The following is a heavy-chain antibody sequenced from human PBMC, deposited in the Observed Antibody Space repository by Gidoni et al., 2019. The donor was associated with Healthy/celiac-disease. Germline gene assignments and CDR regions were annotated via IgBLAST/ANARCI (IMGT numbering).Heavy chain of an antibody. Sequence: QLQLPQCGAGLLMPSETLSPTCAVYRGSFSGYYWCWIRQPPGKGLGWIGEINHSGSTNYNPSRKSRVTISVDTSKNQFSLKLSSVTAADTAVYYCARGRAAAGYDYWGQGTLVTVSS. CDR3: ARGRAAAGYDY. CDR1: RGSFSGYY. V-gene: IGHV4-34*01. D-gene: IGHD6-13*01. J-gene: IGHJ4*02. CDR2: INHSGST.